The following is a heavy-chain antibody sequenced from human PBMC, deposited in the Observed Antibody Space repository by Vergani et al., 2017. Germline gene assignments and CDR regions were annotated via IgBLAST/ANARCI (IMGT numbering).Heavy chain of an antibody. J-gene: IGHJ5*02. CDR2: ISAYNGNT. V-gene: IGHV1-18*01. Sequence: QVQLVQSGAEVKKPGASVKVSCKASGYTFTSYGISWVRQAPGQGLEWMGWISAYNGNTNYAQKLQGRVTMPTDTSTSTAYMELRSLRSDDTAVYYCARDRGSKAQLWPTEGWFDPWGQGTLVTVSS. CDR1: GYTFTSYG. D-gene: IGHD5-18*01. CDR3: ARDRGSKAQLWPTEGWFDP.